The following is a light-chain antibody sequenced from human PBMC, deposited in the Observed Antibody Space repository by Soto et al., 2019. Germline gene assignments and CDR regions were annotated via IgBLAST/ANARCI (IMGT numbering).Light chain of an antibody. CDR3: SSYTSSSLVV. V-gene: IGLV2-14*01. CDR2: DVS. Sequence: QSALTQPASVSGSPGQSITISCTGTSSDVGGYNYVSWYQQHPGKAPKLMIYDVSNRPSGVSNRFSGSKSGNTASLTISGLQAEDEADYYCSSYTSSSLVVFGVGTQLTVL. CDR1: SSDVGGYNY. J-gene: IGLJ2*01.